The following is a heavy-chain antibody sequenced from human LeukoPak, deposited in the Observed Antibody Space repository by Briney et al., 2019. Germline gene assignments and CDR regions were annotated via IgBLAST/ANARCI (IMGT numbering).Heavy chain of an antibody. Sequence: GGSLRLSRVASGFTVSSNYMSWVRQAPGKGLEWVSVIYSGSSTYYAESVKGRFTISRNTSKNTPYLQMNSLRADDTAVYYCARDRSSGWYVYDYWGQGTLVTVSS. V-gene: IGHV3-53*01. J-gene: IGHJ4*02. D-gene: IGHD6-19*01. CDR3: ARDRSSGWYVYDY. CDR2: IYSGSST. CDR1: GFTVSSNY.